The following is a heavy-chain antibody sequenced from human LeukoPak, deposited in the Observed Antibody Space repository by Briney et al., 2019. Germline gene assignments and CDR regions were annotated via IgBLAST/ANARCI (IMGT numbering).Heavy chain of an antibody. CDR1: GGSISSGDYY. J-gene: IGHJ4*02. CDR2: IYYSGST. V-gene: IGHV4-30-4*01. Sequence: SQTLSLTCTVSGGSISSGDYYWSWIRQPPGKGLEWIGYIYYSGSTYYNPSLKSRVTISVDTSKNQLSLKLSSVTAADTAVYYCARLKQWLETLDYWGQGTLVTVSS. D-gene: IGHD6-19*01. CDR3: ARLKQWLETLDY.